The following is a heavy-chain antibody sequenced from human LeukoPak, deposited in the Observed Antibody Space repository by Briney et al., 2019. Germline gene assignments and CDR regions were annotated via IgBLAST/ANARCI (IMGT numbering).Heavy chain of an antibody. CDR1: GYTFTDYY. Sequence: GASVKVSCKASGYTFTDYYIHWVRQAPGQGPEWMGWINPNTGGTDYAQKFQGRVTTTRDTSISTAYMELSRLTSDDAAFYYCARGPRITIFRGAFDIWGQGTMVTVSS. CDR3: ARGPRITIFRGAFDI. D-gene: IGHD3-9*01. CDR2: INPNTGGT. J-gene: IGHJ3*02. V-gene: IGHV1-2*02.